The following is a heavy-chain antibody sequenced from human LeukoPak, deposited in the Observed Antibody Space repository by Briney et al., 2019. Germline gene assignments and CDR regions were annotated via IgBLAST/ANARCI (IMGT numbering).Heavy chain of an antibody. CDR3: AKGPPSSPGLFDP. V-gene: IGHV3-30*02. D-gene: IGHD6-13*01. CDR2: IRYDGSNK. Sequence: GGSLRLSCAASGFTFSSYGMHWVRQAPGKGLEWVAFIRYDGSNKYYADSVKGRFTISRDNSKNTLYLQMNSLRAEDTAVYYCAKGPPSSPGLFDPWGQGTLVTVSS. J-gene: IGHJ5*02. CDR1: GFTFSSYG.